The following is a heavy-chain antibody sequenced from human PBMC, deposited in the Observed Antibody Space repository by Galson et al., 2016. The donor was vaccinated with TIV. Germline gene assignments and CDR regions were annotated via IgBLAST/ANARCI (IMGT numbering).Heavy chain of an antibody. D-gene: IGHD2-15*01. CDR3: AKDWAKEVVHRQGFFDY. V-gene: IGHV3-23*01. J-gene: IGHJ4*02. Sequence: SLRLSCAASGFTFSSHAMSWVRQAPGKGLEWVASISVSWLSTYYADSVKGRFTVSRDNSKNTLYLQMNSLRAEDTAVYFCAKDWAKEVVHRQGFFDYWGQGTLVTVSS. CDR2: ISVSWLST. CDR1: GFTFSSHA.